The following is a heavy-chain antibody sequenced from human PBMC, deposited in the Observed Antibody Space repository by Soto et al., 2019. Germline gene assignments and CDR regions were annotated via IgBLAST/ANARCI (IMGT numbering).Heavy chain of an antibody. CDR3: SHGYGQYFNS. CDR1: GFSLTDVW. V-gene: IGHV3-15*07. Sequence: EVQLVESGGGLVKPGGSLRLSCAVSGFSLTDVWMNWVRQAPGKGLEWVGRIKSKAAGGTTDYAAPVKGRFTILRDDSKNTLYLQMDSLIIEDTAVYFSSHGYGQYFNSWGQGTLVTVSS. J-gene: IGHJ4*02. D-gene: IGHD5-18*01. CDR2: IKSKAAGGTT.